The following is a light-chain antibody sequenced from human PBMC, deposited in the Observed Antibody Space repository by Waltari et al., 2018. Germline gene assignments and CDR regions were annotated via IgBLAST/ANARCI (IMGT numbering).Light chain of an antibody. CDR2: ANA. CDR1: SSNIGAGYD. Sequence: QSVLTQPPSVPGAPGQRVTVSCTGSSSNIGAGYDVHWYQQAPGTAPKLLIFANANRPSGVPDRFSGSRSGTSASLAITGLQADDEADYSCQSYDSKLSGYVFGTGTKVIVL. J-gene: IGLJ1*01. CDR3: QSYDSKLSGYV. V-gene: IGLV1-40*01.